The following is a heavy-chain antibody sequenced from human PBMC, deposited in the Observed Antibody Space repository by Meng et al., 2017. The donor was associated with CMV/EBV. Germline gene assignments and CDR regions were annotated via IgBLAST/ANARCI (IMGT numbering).Heavy chain of an antibody. J-gene: IGHJ5*02. CDR2: IRYDGSDQ. CDR3: AIGGGLRNYFDP. D-gene: IGHD4-17*01. CDR1: GFTFSSYG. V-gene: IGHV3-30*02. Sequence: GGSLRLSCAASGFTFSSYGMHWVRQAPGKGLEWVAFIRYDGSDQYYADSVKGRFTISRDNSENTLYLQMNSLRADDTAVYYCAIGGGLRNYFDPWGQGTLVTVSS.